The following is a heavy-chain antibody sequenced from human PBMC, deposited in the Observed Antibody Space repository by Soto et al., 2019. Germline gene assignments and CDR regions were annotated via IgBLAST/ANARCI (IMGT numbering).Heavy chain of an antibody. V-gene: IGHV3-23*01. CDR3: AKTQNAILDY. Sequence: EVQLLESGGGLVQPGGSLRLSCAASGFTFSSYAMSWVRQAPGKGLEWVSVISGSGDFTFYADSVKGRFTISRDNSKNTLDLQMSTLRADDTAVDYCAKTQNAILDYWGQGTLVTVSS. CDR2: ISGSGDFT. J-gene: IGHJ4*02. D-gene: IGHD2-2*01. CDR1: GFTFSSYA.